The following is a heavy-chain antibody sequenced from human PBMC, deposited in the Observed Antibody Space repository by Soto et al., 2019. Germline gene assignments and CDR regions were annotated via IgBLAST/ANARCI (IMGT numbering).Heavy chain of an antibody. CDR2: INAGSGHT. J-gene: IGHJ4*02. CDR3: ATPDPKLQWVRLMDYFEY. D-gene: IGHD5-12*01. CDR1: GYSFIRYA. Sequence: QVQLVQSGPEVKKPGASVKISCKASGYSFIRYAMHWVRQAPGQRPEWMGWINAGSGHTEYSQNFQGRVTITRDTSASTVYMELNSLRAEDTAVYYCATPDPKLQWVRLMDYFEYWGQGSLVTVSS. V-gene: IGHV1-3*01.